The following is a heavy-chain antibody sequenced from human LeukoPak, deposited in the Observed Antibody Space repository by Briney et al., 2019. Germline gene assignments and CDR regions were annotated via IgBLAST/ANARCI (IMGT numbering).Heavy chain of an antibody. CDR3: ARHSALAVTHDAFDV. D-gene: IGHD2-15*01. CDR1: GGSLSSYY. CDR2: IYYSGNT. Sequence: SETLSLTCTVSGGSLSSYYWSWIRQPPGKELEWLGYIYYSGNTNYNPSLKSRVTISVDTSKNQFSLKLSSVTAADTAVYHCARHSALAVTHDAFDVWGQGTLVIVSS. V-gene: IGHV4-59*08. J-gene: IGHJ3*01.